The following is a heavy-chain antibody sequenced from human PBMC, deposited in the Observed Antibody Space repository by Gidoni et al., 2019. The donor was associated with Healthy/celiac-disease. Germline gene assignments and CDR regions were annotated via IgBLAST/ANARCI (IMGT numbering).Heavy chain of an antibody. CDR3: ARQHGDGMDV. Sequence: QVQLQVSGPGLVKPSETLSLTCTVPGGSSSSYYWSWIRQPPGKGLEWIGYIYYSGSTNYNPALKSRVTISVDTSKNQFSMKLSSVTAADTAVYYCARQHGDGMDVWGQGTTVTVSS. CDR2: IYYSGST. CDR1: GGSSSSYY. D-gene: IGHD3-16*01. J-gene: IGHJ6*02. V-gene: IGHV4-59*08.